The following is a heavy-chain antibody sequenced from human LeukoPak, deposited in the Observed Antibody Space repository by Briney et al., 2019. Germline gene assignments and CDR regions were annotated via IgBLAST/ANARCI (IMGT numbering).Heavy chain of an antibody. CDR1: GGSISGYF. V-gene: IGHV4-59*08. J-gene: IGHJ6*02. CDR2: IYYTGST. Sequence: SETLSLTCAVSGGSISGYFWSWSRQPPGKGLEWIGYIYYTGSTIYNPSLRNRVPMSVDVSKNQFSLDLTSVTAADTAVYYCARHDPVGHFLRGMDVWGQGTTVTVSS. CDR3: ARHDPVGHFLRGMDV. D-gene: IGHD2/OR15-2a*01.